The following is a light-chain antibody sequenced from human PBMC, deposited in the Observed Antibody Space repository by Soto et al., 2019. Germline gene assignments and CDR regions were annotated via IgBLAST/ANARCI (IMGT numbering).Light chain of an antibody. J-gene: IGKJ4*01. CDR2: GAS. CDR3: QQYGNSPLT. V-gene: IGKV3-20*01. Sequence: EIVLTQSPGTLSLSPGERATLSCRASQSVSSSYLAWYQQKPGQTPRILIYGASSTATGIPDKFSGSGSGTDFTLTISRLEPEDFAVYYCQQYGNSPLTFGGGTKVEIK. CDR1: QSVSSSY.